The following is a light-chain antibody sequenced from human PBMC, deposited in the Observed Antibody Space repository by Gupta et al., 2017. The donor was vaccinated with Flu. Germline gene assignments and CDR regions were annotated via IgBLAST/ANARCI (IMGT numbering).Light chain of an antibody. V-gene: IGLV1-47*01. CDR3: AAWDDSRSLWV. CDR2: TDY. Sequence: IPSTGTSSKIGINNVYAYQHHPRTAPKLLICTDYERPSGVPARFSGSKSGTSATVTISRLRAEDEGDYYYAAWDDSRSLWVFGGGTKLTVL. CDR1: SSKIGINN. J-gene: IGLJ3*02.